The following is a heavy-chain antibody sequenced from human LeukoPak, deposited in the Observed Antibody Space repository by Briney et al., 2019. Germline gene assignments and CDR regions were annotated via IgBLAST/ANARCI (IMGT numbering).Heavy chain of an antibody. CDR2: INPSGGST. V-gene: IGHV1-46*01. Sequence: GASVKVSCKASGYTFTGYYMHWVRQAPGQGLECMGIINPSGGSTSYAQKFQGRVTMTRDTSTSTAYMELRSLRSDDTAVYYCARDLPYSSSWESIDYWGQGTLVTVSS. D-gene: IGHD6-13*01. J-gene: IGHJ4*02. CDR3: ARDLPYSSSWESIDY. CDR1: GYTFTGYY.